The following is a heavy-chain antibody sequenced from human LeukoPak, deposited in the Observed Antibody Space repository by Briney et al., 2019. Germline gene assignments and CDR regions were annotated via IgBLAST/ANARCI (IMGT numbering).Heavy chain of an antibody. CDR3: AKGISGAVVTPGPFDY. CDR2: ISGSGGST. V-gene: IGHV3-23*01. D-gene: IGHD4-23*01. J-gene: IGHJ4*02. CDR1: GFAVSGNY. Sequence: GGSLRLSCAASGFAVSGNYMSWVRQAPGKGLEWVSAISGSGGSTYYADSVKGRFTISRDNSKNTLYLQVNSLRAEDTAVYYCAKGISGAVVTPGPFDYWGQGTLVTVSS.